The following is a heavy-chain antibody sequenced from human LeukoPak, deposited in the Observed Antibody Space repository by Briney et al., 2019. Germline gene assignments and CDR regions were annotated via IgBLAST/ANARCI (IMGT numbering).Heavy chain of an antibody. CDR3: ARDLSGHWTYDY. V-gene: IGHV3-30-3*01. CDR1: GFTFRNYY. J-gene: IGHJ4*01. Sequence: PGGSLRLSCAASGFTFRNYYMHWVRQAPGKGLERAAVISLDGNNEYYADSVKGRFSLSRDNPMNTLYLQLNSLRTEDTAMYYCARDLSGHWTYDYWGQGTLVTVSS. D-gene: IGHD1-1*01. CDR2: ISLDGNNE.